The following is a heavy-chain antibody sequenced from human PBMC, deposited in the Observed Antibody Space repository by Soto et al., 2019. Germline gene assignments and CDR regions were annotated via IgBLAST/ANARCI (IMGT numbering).Heavy chain of an antibody. D-gene: IGHD3-10*01. CDR2: INPNSGGT. Sequence: EASVKVSCKASGYTFTGYYMHWVRQAPGQGLEWMGWINPNSGGTNDAQKFQGRVTMTRDTSISTAYMELSRLRSDDTAVYYCARDPSITMVRADRREGNWFDPWGQGTLVTVSS. CDR1: GYTFTGYY. J-gene: IGHJ5*02. CDR3: ARDPSITMVRADRREGNWFDP. V-gene: IGHV1-2*02.